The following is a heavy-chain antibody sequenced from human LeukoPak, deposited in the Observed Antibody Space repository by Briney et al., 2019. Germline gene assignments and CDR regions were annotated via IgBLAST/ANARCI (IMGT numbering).Heavy chain of an antibody. CDR1: GGSISSYY. CDR3: ARGAATVEMATILDY. Sequence: SETLSLTCTVSGGSISSYYWSWIRQPPGPGLEWIGYIYYSGSTNYNPSLKSRVTISVDTSKNQFSLKLSSVTAADTAVYYCARGAATVEMATILDYWGQGTLVTVSS. J-gene: IGHJ4*02. V-gene: IGHV4-59*01. CDR2: IYYSGST. D-gene: IGHD5-24*01.